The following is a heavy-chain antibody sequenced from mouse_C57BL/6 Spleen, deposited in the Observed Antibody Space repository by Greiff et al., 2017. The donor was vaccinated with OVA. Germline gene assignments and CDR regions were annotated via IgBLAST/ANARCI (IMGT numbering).Heavy chain of an antibody. CDR2: ISSGSSTI. Sequence: EVQLVESGGGLVKPGGSLKLSCAASGFTFSDYGMHWVRQAPEKGLEWVAYISSGSSTIYYADTVKGRFTISRDNAKNTLFLQMTSLRSEDTAMYYCARALTGTNWFAYWGQGTLVTVSA. J-gene: IGHJ3*01. V-gene: IGHV5-17*01. D-gene: IGHD4-1*01. CDR1: GFTFSDYG. CDR3: ARALTGTNWFAY.